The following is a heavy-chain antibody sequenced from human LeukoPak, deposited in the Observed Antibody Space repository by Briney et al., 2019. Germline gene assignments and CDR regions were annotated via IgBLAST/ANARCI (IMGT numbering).Heavy chain of an antibody. CDR1: GFTFSNYN. V-gene: IGHV3-48*02. J-gene: IGHJ3*02. D-gene: IGHD1-26*01. Sequence: GGSLRLSCAASGFTFSNYNINWVRQAPGKGLEWVSFIGSSSSPIYYADSVKGRFTVSRDNAKNSLYLHLNSLRDEDTAVYYCARNPRPYSGSGLHFDIWGQGTLVTVSS. CDR3: ARNPRPYSGSGLHFDI. CDR2: IGSSSSPI.